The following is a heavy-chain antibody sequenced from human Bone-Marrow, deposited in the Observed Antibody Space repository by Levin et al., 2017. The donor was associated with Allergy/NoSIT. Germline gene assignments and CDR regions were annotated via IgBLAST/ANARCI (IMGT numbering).Heavy chain of an antibody. CDR2: ISWNSANI. V-gene: IGHV3-9*01. J-gene: IGHJ4*02. D-gene: IGHD6-13*01. Sequence: PGGSLRLSCAASGFTFDEFAMHWVRQAPGKGLEWVSGISWNSANIDYADSVRGRFTISRDNAKNSLYLQMNSLRTEDTALYYCTKGLDSRPTAYWGQGTLVTVSS. CDR1: GFTFDEFA. CDR3: TKGLDSRPTAY.